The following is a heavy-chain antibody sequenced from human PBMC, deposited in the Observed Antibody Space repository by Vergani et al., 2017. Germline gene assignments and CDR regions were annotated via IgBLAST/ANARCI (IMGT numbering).Heavy chain of an antibody. D-gene: IGHD6-19*01. Sequence: QVQLQESGPGLVKPSETLSLTCTVSGGSISSYYWSWIRQPPGKGLEWIGYIYYSGSTNYNPSLKSRVTISVDTSKNQFSLKLSPVTTADTAVYYCARGGSSGLDPWGQGTLVTVSS. J-gene: IGHJ5*02. CDR2: IYYSGST. V-gene: IGHV4-59*01. CDR1: GGSISSYY. CDR3: ARGGSSGLDP.